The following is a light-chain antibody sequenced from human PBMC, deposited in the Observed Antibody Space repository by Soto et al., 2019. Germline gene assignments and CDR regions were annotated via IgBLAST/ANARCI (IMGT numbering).Light chain of an antibody. Sequence: EIVMAQSPATLSVSPGERAIRCCRASQSISINLAWYQQKPGQAPRLLIYAASNRATGVPARFSGSWSGTEFTLTISSLQSEDFAVYYCQQYNNWITFGQGTRLEIK. CDR2: AAS. V-gene: IGKV3-15*01. CDR1: QSISIN. J-gene: IGKJ5*01. CDR3: QQYNNWIT.